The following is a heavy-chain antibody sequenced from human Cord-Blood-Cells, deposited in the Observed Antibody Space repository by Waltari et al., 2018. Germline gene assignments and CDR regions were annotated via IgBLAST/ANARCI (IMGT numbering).Heavy chain of an antibody. D-gene: IGHD3-3*01. Sequence: QVQLQESGPGLVKPSETLSLTCTVSGGSVSSGSYYWSWIRQPPGKGLEWIGYIYYSGGSNYHPSLKCRVTISVDTSKNQFSLKLSSVTAADTAVYYCARVGLENDFWSGYYLDYWGQGTLVTVSS. CDR2: IYYSGGS. V-gene: IGHV4-61*01. CDR1: GGSVSSGSYY. J-gene: IGHJ4*02. CDR3: ARVGLENDFWSGYYLDY.